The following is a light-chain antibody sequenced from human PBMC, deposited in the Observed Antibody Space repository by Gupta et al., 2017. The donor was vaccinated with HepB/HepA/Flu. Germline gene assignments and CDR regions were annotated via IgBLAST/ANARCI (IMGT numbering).Light chain of an antibody. V-gene: IGLV2-14*03. CDR2: SVT. CDR3: SSCTSSETWV. J-gene: IGLJ3*02. CDR1: RSDVGIY. Sequence: QSALTQPASVSGSPGQSLTMSCTGIRSDVGIYVSWYQQYTGKSPKLIIYSVTNRPSGVSNRFSGSKSGNTASLTISGLQAEDEADYYCSSCTSSETWVFGGGTKLTVL.